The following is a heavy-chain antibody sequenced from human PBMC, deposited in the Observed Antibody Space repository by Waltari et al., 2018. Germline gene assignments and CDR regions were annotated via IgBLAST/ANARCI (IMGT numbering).Heavy chain of an antibody. D-gene: IGHD1-20*01. V-gene: IGHV4-34*01. J-gene: IGHJ4*02. CDR1: GWSFSGYY. CDR2: INHSGST. CDR3: ARNLRGGKYNWKGFDY. Sequence: QVQLQQWGAGLLKPSETLSLTCAVYGWSFSGYYWSWIRQPPGKGLEWIGEINHSGSTNYNPSLKSRVTISVDTSKNQFSLKLSSVTAADTAVYYCARNLRGGKYNWKGFDYWGQGTLVTVSS.